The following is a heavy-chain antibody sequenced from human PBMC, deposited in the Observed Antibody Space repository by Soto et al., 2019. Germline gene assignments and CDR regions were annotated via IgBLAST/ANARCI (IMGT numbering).Heavy chain of an antibody. CDR3: AKDSNKYSSSLRGRYFDY. D-gene: IGHD4-4*01. V-gene: IGHV1-58*01. CDR1: GFTFTSSA. Sequence: SVKVSCKASGFTFTSSAVQWVRQARGQRLEWIGWIVVGSGNTNYAQKFQERVTITREMSTSTAYMELNSLGAEDTAVYYCAKDSNKYSSSLRGRYFDYWGQGIGVTVSS. CDR2: IVVGSGNT. J-gene: IGHJ4*02.